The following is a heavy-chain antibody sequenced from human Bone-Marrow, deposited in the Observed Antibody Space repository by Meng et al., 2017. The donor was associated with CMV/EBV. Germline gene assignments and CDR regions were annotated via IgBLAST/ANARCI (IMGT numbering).Heavy chain of an antibody. CDR1: GFTFSSYA. V-gene: IGHV3-64*02. CDR2: ISSNGGST. J-gene: IGHJ4*02. CDR3: ARGLIAARLDY. Sequence: GESLKISCAASGFTFSSYAMHWVRQAPGKGLEYVSAISSNGGSTYYADSVKGRFTISRDNSKNTLYLQMGSLRAEDMAVYYCARGLIAARLDYWGQGTLVTVSS. D-gene: IGHD6-6*01.